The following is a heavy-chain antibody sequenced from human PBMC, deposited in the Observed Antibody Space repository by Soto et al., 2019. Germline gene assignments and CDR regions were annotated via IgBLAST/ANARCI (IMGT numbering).Heavy chain of an antibody. CDR1: GYTFTSYD. D-gene: IGHD4-17*01. Sequence: ATVKVSCKASGYTFTSYDINWVRQATGQGLEWMGWMNPNSGNTGYAQKFQGRVTMTRDTSTSTVYMELSSLRSEDTAVYYSARGYGDYGDDAFDIWGQGTMVTVSS. V-gene: IGHV1-8*01. CDR2: MNPNSGNT. CDR3: ARGYGDYGDDAFDI. J-gene: IGHJ3*02.